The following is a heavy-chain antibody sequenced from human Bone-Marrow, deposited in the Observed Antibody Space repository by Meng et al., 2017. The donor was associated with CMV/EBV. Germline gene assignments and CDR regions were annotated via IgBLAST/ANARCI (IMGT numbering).Heavy chain of an antibody. V-gene: IGHV1-2*02. CDR1: GYTFTSYA. J-gene: IGHJ5*02. CDR3: ARSTWYDYFDP. CDR2: VSPNTGAT. D-gene: IGHD6-13*01. Sequence: ASVKVSCKASGYTFTSYAMNWVRQAPGQGLQWLGWVSPNTGATQYAENFQGRVTFSRDTSTTTAYMELTSLTSDDTAVYYCARSTWYDYFDPWGQGTLVTVSS.